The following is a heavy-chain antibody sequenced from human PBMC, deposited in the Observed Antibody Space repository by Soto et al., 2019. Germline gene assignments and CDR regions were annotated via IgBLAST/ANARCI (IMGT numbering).Heavy chain of an antibody. CDR1: GFTFSSYA. CDR2: ISCDGSNK. CDR3: ARDRGYCSSTSCYGAFDI. V-gene: IGHV3-30-3*01. Sequence: GGSLRLSCAAPGFTFSSYAMSWVRQAPGKGLEWVAVISCDGSNKYYADSVKGRFTISRDNSKNTLYLQMNSLRAEDTAVYYCARDRGYCSSTSCYGAFDIWGQGTMVTVSS. D-gene: IGHD2-2*01. J-gene: IGHJ3*02.